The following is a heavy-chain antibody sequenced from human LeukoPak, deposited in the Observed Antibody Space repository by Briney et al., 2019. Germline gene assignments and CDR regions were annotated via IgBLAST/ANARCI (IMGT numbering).Heavy chain of an antibody. V-gene: IGHV4-59*01. J-gene: IGHJ6*02. D-gene: IGHD3-3*01. CDR3: ARASVFGVVPVYYYGMDV. CDR2: IYYSGST. CDR1: GGSFSGYY. Sequence: SETLSLTCAVYGGSFSGYYWSWIRQPPGKGLEWIGYIYYSGSTNYNPSLKSRVTISVDTSKNQFSLKLSSVTAADTAVYYCARASVFGVVPVYYYGMDVWGQGTTVTVSS.